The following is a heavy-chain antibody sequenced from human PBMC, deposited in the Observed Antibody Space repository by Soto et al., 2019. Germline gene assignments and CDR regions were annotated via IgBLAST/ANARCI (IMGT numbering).Heavy chain of an antibody. CDR1: GFTFSSFA. D-gene: IGHD1-26*01. Sequence: EVQLLESGGGLVQPGGSLRLSCAASGFTFSSFAMSWVRQAPGKGLEWVPAISGGGGTIYYADSVKGRLPIPKDNPKNTLYLQMNSRRAEHTAVYYGAKGHYSGSYVYFDYRGQGSLVTVSS. CDR3: AKGHYSGSYVYFDY. CDR2: ISGGGGTI. J-gene: IGHJ4*02. V-gene: IGHV3-23*01.